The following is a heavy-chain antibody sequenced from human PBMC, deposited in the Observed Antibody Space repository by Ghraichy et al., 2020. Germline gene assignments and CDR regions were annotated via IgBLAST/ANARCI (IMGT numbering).Heavy chain of an antibody. V-gene: IGHV3-7*01. CDR3: ARAGASRSEGYSSSWWPYYYYGMDV. Sequence: GGSLRLSCAASGFTFSSYWMSWVRQAPGKGLEWVANIKQDGSEKYYVDSVKGRFTISRDNAKNSLYLQMNSLRAEDTAVYYCARAGASRSEGYSSSWWPYYYYGMDVWGQGTTVTVSS. CDR2: IKQDGSEK. J-gene: IGHJ6*02. D-gene: IGHD6-13*01. CDR1: GFTFSSYW.